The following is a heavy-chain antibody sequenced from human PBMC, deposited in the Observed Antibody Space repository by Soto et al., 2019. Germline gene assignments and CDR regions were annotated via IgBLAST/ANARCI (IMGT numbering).Heavy chain of an antibody. CDR3: AKDGYYGSGSYGEGYYYYGMDV. V-gene: IGHV3-23*04. Sequence: EVQLVESGGGLIQPGGSLRLSCAASGFTFSSYAMSWVRQAPGKGLEWVSAISGSGGSTYYADSVKGRFTISRDNSKNTLYLQMNSLRAEDTAVYYCAKDGYYGSGSYGEGYYYYGMDVWGQGTTVTVSS. D-gene: IGHD3-10*01. CDR1: GFTFSSYA. J-gene: IGHJ6*02. CDR2: ISGSGGST.